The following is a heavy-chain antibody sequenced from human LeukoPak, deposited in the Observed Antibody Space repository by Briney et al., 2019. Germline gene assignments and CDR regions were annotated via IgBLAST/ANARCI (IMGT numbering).Heavy chain of an antibody. D-gene: IGHD3-9*01. Sequence: GASVKVSCKASGYTFTGYYMHWVRQAPGQGLEWMGIINPSGGSTSYAQKFQGRVTMTRDMSTSTVYMELSSLRSEDTAVYYCYYDILTGYYNLPGDWGQGTLVTVSS. CDR1: GYTFTGYY. J-gene: IGHJ4*02. V-gene: IGHV1-46*01. CDR2: INPSGGST. CDR3: YYDILTGYYNLPGD.